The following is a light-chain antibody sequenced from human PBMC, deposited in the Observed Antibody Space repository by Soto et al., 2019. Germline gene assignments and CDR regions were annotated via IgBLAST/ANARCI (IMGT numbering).Light chain of an antibody. J-gene: IGLJ2*01. CDR3: NSCTDTPNLI. V-gene: IGLV2-14*01. CDR2: EVS. CDR1: SSDVGDYKY. Sequence: QSALTQPASVSGSPGQSITISCTGTSSDVGDYKYVSWYQQHPGKAPKLIIYEVSNRPSGISNRFSGSKSGNTASLSISGLQAEDVAEYYCNSCTDTPNLIFGGGTKLIVL.